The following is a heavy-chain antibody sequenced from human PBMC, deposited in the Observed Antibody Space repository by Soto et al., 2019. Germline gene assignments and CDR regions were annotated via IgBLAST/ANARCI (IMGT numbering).Heavy chain of an antibody. Sequence: EVQLLESGGDLVQPGGSLRLACAASGFTFRGDAMSWVRQAPGKGLEWVSSVSGSGEMTHYAGSVKGRFTISRDNSKNMLYLQMESLRVEDTAVYYCARSEMTYNWNDWGQGTLVTVSS. D-gene: IGHD1-20*01. CDR1: GFTFRGDA. V-gene: IGHV3-23*01. CDR3: ARSEMTYNWND. CDR2: VSGSGEMT. J-gene: IGHJ4*02.